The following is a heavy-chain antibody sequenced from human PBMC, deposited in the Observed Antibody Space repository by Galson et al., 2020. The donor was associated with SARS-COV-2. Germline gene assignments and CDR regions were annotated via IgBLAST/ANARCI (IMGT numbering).Heavy chain of an antibody. CDR2: IYFDGSEK. V-gene: IGHV3-33*01. Sequence: GESLKISCAASGFPFSDHAMHWVRQAPGKGLEWVAQIYFDGSEKYYGDSVKGRFTISRDSAKNTVYLQMNNLRADDTAVYYCARDGQSSSGWAFDYWGHGTLRTVSS. J-gene: IGHJ4*01. CDR3: ARDGQSSSGWAFDY. D-gene: IGHD6-19*01. CDR1: GFPFSDHA.